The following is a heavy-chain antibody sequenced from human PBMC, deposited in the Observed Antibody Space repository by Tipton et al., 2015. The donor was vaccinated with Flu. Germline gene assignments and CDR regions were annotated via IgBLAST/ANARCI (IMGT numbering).Heavy chain of an antibody. CDR1: GYTFTGYY. CDR3: AGLGILEWLLQVPGNYYGMDV. D-gene: IGHD3-3*01. CDR2: INPNSGGT. J-gene: IGHJ6*02. V-gene: IGHV1-2*02. Sequence: VQLVQSGAEVKKPGASVKVSCKASGYTFTGYYMHWVRQAPGQGLEWMGWINPNSGGTNYAQKFQGGATMTRDTSISTAYMELSRLRSDDTAVYYCAGLGILEWLLQVPGNYYGMDVWGQGTTVTVSS.